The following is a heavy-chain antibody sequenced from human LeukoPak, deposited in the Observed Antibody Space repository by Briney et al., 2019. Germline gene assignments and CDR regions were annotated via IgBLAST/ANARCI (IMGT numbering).Heavy chain of an antibody. D-gene: IGHD3-10*01. CDR2: ISSSGNTK. Sequence: GGSLRLSCAASGFTFSDYYMSWIRQAPGKGLEWVSYISSSGNTKYYADSVKGRFTISRDNAKNSLYLQMNSLRAEDTAVYYCARDHYYGSGSSGYWGQGTLVTVSS. V-gene: IGHV3-11*04. J-gene: IGHJ4*02. CDR1: GFTFSDYY. CDR3: ARDHYYGSGSSGY.